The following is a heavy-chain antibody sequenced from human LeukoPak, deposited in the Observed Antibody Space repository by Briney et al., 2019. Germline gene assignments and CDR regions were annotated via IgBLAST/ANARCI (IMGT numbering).Heavy chain of an antibody. V-gene: IGHV3-48*01. Sequence: GGSPRLSCVASGFTFSGYSMDWVRQAPGKGLEWVSYISSSSSSIYYADSVKGRFTISRDNAKNSLYLQMNSLRAEDTAVYYCARGRGGYYYDYWGQGTLVTVSS. J-gene: IGHJ4*02. D-gene: IGHD3-22*01. CDR2: ISSSSSSI. CDR3: ARGRGGYYYDY. CDR1: GFTFSGYS.